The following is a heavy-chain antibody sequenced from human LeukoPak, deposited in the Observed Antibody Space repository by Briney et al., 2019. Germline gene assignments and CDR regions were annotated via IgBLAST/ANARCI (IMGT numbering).Heavy chain of an antibody. CDR2: IYYSGST. Sequence: PSQTLSLTCTVSGGSISSSSYYWGWIRQPPGKGLEWIGSIYYSGSTYYNPSLKSRVTISVDTSKNQFSLKLSSVTAADTAVYYCARENYGSGSYKFDYWGQGTLVTVSS. CDR1: GGSISSSSYY. D-gene: IGHD3-10*01. CDR3: ARENYGSGSYKFDY. J-gene: IGHJ4*02. V-gene: IGHV4-39*07.